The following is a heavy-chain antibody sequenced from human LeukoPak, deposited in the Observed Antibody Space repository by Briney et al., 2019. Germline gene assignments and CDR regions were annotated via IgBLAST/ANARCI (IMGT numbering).Heavy chain of an antibody. J-gene: IGHJ4*02. CDR3: ARGPIAVAGNASWDY. Sequence: GASVKASCKASGGTFSSYAISWVRQAPGQGLEWMGRIIPNFGTANYAQKFQGRVTITTDESTSTAYMELSSLRSEDTAVYYCARGPIAVAGNASWDYWGQGTLVTVSS. CDR2: IIPNFGTA. CDR1: GGTFSSYA. D-gene: IGHD6-19*01. V-gene: IGHV1-69*05.